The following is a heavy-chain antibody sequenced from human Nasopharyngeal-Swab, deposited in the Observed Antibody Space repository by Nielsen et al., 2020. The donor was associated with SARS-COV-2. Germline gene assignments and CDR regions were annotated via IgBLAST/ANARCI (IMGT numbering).Heavy chain of an antibody. CDR3: ARDPTSVAGTGDYYYGMDV. D-gene: IGHD6-19*01. J-gene: IGHJ6*02. Sequence: ASVKVSCKASGYTFTSYYMHWVRQAPGKGLEWMGGFDPEDGETIYAQKFQGRVTMTEDTSTDTAYMELSRLRSDDTAVYYCARDPTSVAGTGDYYYGMDVWGQGTTVTVSS. CDR1: GYTFTSYY. V-gene: IGHV1-24*01. CDR2: FDPEDGET.